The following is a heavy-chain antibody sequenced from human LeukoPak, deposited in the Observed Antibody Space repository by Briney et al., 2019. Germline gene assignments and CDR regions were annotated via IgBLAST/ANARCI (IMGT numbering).Heavy chain of an antibody. CDR3: ARDLTDRSDY. J-gene: IGHJ4*02. CDR2: INPSGGST. CDR1: GYTFTSYS. V-gene: IGHV1-46*01. D-gene: IGHD7-27*01. Sequence: GASVKVSCTASGYTFTSYSMHWVRQAPGQGLEWMGIINPSGGSTSYAQKIQGRVTMTRNTSISTAYMELSSLRSEDTAVYYCARDLTDRSDYWGQGTLVTVSS.